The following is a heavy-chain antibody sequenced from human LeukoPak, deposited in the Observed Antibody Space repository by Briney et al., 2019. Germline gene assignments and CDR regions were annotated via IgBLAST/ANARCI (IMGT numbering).Heavy chain of an antibody. CDR1: GGSISSYY. V-gene: IGHV4-59*01. CDR3: ARAARGRYFDWLTPYYYYYMDV. CDR2: IYYSGST. Sequence: KASETLSLTCTVSGGSISSYYWSWIRQPPGKGLEWIGYIYYSGSTNYNPSLKSRVTISVDTSKNQFSLKLSSVTAADTAVYYCARAARGRYFDWLTPYYYYYMDVWGKGTTVTVSS. J-gene: IGHJ6*03. D-gene: IGHD3-9*01.